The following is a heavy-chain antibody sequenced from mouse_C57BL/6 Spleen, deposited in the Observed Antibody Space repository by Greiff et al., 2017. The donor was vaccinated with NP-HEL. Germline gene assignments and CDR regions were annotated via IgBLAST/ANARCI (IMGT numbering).Heavy chain of an antibody. J-gene: IGHJ3*01. CDR2: ISSGSSTI. V-gene: IGHV5-17*01. Sequence: EVKVVESGGGLVKPGGSLKLSCAASGFTFSDYGMHWVRQAPEKGLEWVAYISSGSSTIYYADTVKGRFTISRDNAKNTLCLQMTSLRSEDTAMYYCASNWDFAYWGQGTLVTVSA. CDR1: GFTFSDYG. CDR3: ASNWDFAY. D-gene: IGHD4-1*01.